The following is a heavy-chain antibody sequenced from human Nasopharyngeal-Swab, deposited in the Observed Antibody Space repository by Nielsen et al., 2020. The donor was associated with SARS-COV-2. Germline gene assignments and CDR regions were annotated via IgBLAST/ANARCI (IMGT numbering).Heavy chain of an antibody. CDR3: AKDVHGDYGGIDY. Sequence: GESLKISCAASGFTFSCSGMDWVRQAPGKGLEWVAVISYDGSNEYYGDSVKGRFTISRDNSKNTLYLQMNSLRVDDTAVYYCAKDVHGDYGGIDYWGQGILVTVSS. V-gene: IGHV3-30*18. D-gene: IGHD4-17*01. J-gene: IGHJ4*02. CDR2: ISYDGSNE. CDR1: GFTFSCSG.